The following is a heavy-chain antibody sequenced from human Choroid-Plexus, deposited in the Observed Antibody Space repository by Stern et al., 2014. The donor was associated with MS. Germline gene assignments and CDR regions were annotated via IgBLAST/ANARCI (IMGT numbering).Heavy chain of an antibody. V-gene: IGHV3-30*18. Sequence: VQLVESGGGVVQPGRPLRLSCAASGFSFSSFGMHWVRQAQAKGMEWVTLISDDGSKDYAVSGKGRFAISRDNSKNTLYLQMNSLRAEDTAVYYCAKDRQYLTFFFDFWGQGSLVTVSS. CDR1: GFSFSSFG. D-gene: IGHD2/OR15-2a*01. CDR3: AKDRQYLTFFFDF. J-gene: IGHJ4*02. CDR2: ISDDGSK.